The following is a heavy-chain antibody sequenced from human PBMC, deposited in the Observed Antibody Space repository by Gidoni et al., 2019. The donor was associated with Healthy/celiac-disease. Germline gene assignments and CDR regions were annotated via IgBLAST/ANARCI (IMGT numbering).Heavy chain of an antibody. J-gene: IGHJ6*02. CDR1: GGSISSGGYY. CDR3: ARDRDYGMDV. D-gene: IGHD3-10*01. V-gene: IGHV4-31*03. Sequence: QVQLQESGAGLVKPSHTLSLTCTFAGGSISSGGYYWSWIRQHPGQGLEWLGYIYYSGSTYYNPSLKSRVTISVDTSKNQFSLKLSSVTAADTAVYYCARDRDYGMDVWGQGTTVTVSS. CDR2: IYYSGST.